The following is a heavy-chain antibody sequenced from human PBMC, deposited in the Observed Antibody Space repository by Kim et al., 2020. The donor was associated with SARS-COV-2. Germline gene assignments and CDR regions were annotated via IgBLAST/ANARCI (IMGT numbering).Heavy chain of an antibody. CDR2: INSDGSST. D-gene: IGHD2-15*01. CDR1: GFTFSSYW. CDR3: ARVGGYCSGGSCYSGYYYYGMDV. V-gene: IGHV3-74*01. J-gene: IGHJ6*02. Sequence: GGSLRLSCAASGFTFSSYWMHWVRQAPGKGLVWVSRINSDGSSTSYADSVKGRFTISRDNAKNTLYLQMNSLRAEDTAVYYCARVGGYCSGGSCYSGYYYYGMDVWGQGTTVTVSS.